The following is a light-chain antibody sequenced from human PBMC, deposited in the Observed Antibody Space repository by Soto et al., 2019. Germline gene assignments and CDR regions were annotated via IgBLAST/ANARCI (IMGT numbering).Light chain of an antibody. CDR3: TSYTDSSTLVV. V-gene: IGLV2-14*01. CDR2: EVS. CDR1: NSDVGDYKF. Sequence: QSALTQPASVSGSPGQSITISCTGTNSDVGDYKFVSWYQQHPGKAPKLMIYEVSNRPSGVSNRFSGSKSGNTASLTISGLQAEDEADYYCTSYTDSSTLVVFGGGTKVTVL. J-gene: IGLJ2*01.